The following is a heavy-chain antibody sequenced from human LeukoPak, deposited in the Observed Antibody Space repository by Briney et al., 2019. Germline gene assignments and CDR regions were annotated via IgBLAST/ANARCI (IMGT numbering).Heavy chain of an antibody. J-gene: IGHJ4*02. V-gene: IGHV3-48*04. Sequence: GGSLRLSCAASGFTFSSHGMNWVRQAPGKGLEWVSYISSSGSTIYYADSVKGRFTVSRDHAKNSLYLQMNSLRAEDTAVYYCARDFGQWQLNGWYYFYYWGQGTLVTASS. D-gene: IGHD1-26*01. CDR1: GFTFSSHG. CDR2: ISSSGSTI. CDR3: ARDFGQWQLNGWYYFYY.